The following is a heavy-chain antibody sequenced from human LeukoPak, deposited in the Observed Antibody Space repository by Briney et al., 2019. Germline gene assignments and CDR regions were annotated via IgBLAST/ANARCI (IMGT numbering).Heavy chain of an antibody. CDR3: AKGSGINHYHWIDP. CDR1: EFTFSNYA. V-gene: IGHV3-23*01. D-gene: IGHD1-14*01. CDR2: ISGGGGST. Sequence: GGSLRLSCAASEFTFSNYAMNWVRQAPGKGLEWVSGISGGGGSTYYADSVKGRFTISRDNSKNTLYLQMDSLRAEDTALYYCAKGSGINHYHWIDPRGQGTLVTVSS. J-gene: IGHJ5*02.